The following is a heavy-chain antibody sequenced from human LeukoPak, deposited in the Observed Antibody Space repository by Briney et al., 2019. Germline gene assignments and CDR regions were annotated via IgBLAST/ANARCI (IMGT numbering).Heavy chain of an antibody. CDR2: IYYTGST. Sequence: PETLSLTCSVSGGSISSLYWSWIRQPPGKGLEWIGYIYYTGSTNYNPSLKSRVTMFVDMSKNQFSLRLSSVTAADTAVYYCARHRAYSSSSPFDYWGQGTLVTVSS. V-gene: IGHV4-59*08. CDR1: GGSISSLY. D-gene: IGHD6-6*01. CDR3: ARHRAYSSSSPFDY. J-gene: IGHJ4*02.